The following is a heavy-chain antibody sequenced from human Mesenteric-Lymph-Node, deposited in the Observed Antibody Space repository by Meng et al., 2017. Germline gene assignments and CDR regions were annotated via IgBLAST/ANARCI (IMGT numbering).Heavy chain of an antibody. D-gene: IGHD2/OR15-2a*01. V-gene: IGHV1-69*01. CDR3: ARGRGNQPLFDF. CDR1: DGSSSTDT. J-gene: IGHJ4*02. CDR2: LIPVLNKA. Sequence: QLRLVLYGAVVKMPGSSMEDAYTTSDGSSSTDTFSWVRQAPGQGLEWMGGLIPVLNKAKSAPRFQDRVTFTADDTTTTAYMELSSLTFEDTAVYFCARGRGNQPLFDFWGQGTLVTVSS.